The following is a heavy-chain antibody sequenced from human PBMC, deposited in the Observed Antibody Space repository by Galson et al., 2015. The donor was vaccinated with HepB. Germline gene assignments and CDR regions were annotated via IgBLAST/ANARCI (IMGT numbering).Heavy chain of an antibody. CDR2: IGGNTVDM. CDR1: GFSFSSHT. J-gene: IGHJ4*02. CDR3: TRDIAYTSFDS. D-gene: IGHD3-16*01. V-gene: IGHV3-21*06. Sequence: SLRLSCAASGFSFSSHTMNWVRQAPGKGLEWVSSIGGNTVDMFYAHSVRGRFTISRDNARNLLFLQMNSLRADDTAVYYCTRDIAYTSFDSWGPGTLVTASS.